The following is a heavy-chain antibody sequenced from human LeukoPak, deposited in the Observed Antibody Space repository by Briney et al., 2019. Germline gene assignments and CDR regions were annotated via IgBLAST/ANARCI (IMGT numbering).Heavy chain of an antibody. V-gene: IGHV3-48*02. CDR1: GFTFSSYN. CDR2: ISSSSSTI. D-gene: IGHD6-6*01. J-gene: IGHJ4*02. CDR3: AREYSSSSGSVSDY. Sequence: QAGGSLRLSCAASGFTFSSYNMNWVRQAPGKGLEWVSYISSSSSTIYYADSVKGRFTISRDNAKNSLYLQMNSLRDEDTAVYYCAREYSSSSGSVSDYWGQGTLATVSS.